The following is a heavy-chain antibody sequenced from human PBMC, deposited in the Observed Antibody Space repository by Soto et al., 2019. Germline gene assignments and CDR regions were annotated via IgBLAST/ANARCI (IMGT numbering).Heavy chain of an antibody. CDR2: IYWDDDK. Sequence: QITLKESGPTLVKPTQTLTLTCTFSGFSLSSTAVGVNWIRQPPGKALEWLALIYWDDDKQYSPSLKSRLTITKETSNNQVVLTMTTMDPVDTATSYCAHGSGWLSDYWGQGTLVTVSS. J-gene: IGHJ4*02. D-gene: IGHD6-19*01. V-gene: IGHV2-5*02. CDR3: AHGSGWLSDY. CDR1: GFSLSSTAVG.